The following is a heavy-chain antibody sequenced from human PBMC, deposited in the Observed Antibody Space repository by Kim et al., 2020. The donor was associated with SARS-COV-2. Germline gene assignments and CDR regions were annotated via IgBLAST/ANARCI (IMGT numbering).Heavy chain of an antibody. CDR1: GFTFGDYA. V-gene: IGHV3-9*01. Sequence: GGSLRLSCAASGFTFGDYAMHWVRQAPGKGLEWVSGISWNSGSIGYADSVKGRFTISRDNAKNSLYLQMNSLRAEDTALYYCAKDCSEIAVAKSTQFQCFDYWGQGTLVTVSS. CDR3: AKDCSEIAVAKSTQFQCFDY. CDR2: ISWNSGSI. D-gene: IGHD6-19*01. J-gene: IGHJ4*02.